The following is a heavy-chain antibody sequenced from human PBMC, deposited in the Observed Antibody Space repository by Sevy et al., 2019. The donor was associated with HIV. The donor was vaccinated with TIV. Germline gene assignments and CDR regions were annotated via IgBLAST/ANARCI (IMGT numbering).Heavy chain of an antibody. Sequence: GGSLRLSCAASGFTFSNFWMSWVRQAPGKGLEWVANIKQDGSEKYYVDSVKGRFTISRENAKNSLYLQMNSLRAEDTAVYYCARVYRGDAEYFQHWGQGTLVTVSS. CDR1: GFTFSNFW. D-gene: IGHD3-10*01. CDR3: ARVYRGDAEYFQH. V-gene: IGHV3-7*01. J-gene: IGHJ1*01. CDR2: IKQDGSEK.